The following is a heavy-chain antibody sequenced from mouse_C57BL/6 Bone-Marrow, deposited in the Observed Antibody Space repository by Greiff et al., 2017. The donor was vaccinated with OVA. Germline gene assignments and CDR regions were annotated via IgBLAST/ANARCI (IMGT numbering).Heavy chain of an antibody. D-gene: IGHD1-1*01. CDR3: ARKSRYWYFDV. CDR2: IDPSDSAT. J-gene: IGHJ1*03. CDR1: GYPFTSYW. Sequence: VQLQQPGAELVRPGSSVKLSCKASGYPFTSYWMHWVKQRPIQGLEWIGNIDPSDSATHYNHKFKDKATLTVDKSSSTAYMQLSSLTSEVAAVYYCARKSRYWYFDVWGTGTTVTVSS. V-gene: IGHV1-52*01.